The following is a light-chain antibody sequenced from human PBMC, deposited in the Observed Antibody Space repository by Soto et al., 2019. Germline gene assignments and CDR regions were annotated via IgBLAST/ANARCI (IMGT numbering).Light chain of an antibody. CDR3: ATWDDSLNGAV. CDR1: TSNIGTNT. V-gene: IGLV1-44*01. Sequence: QSVLTQSPSASGTPGQRVTISCSGSTSNIGTNTVNWYQLVPGTAPKLLIFGNHQRPSGVPDRFSGSRSGTSASLAISGLQSEDEADYYCATWDDSLNGAVFGGGTKVTVL. CDR2: GNH. J-gene: IGLJ2*01.